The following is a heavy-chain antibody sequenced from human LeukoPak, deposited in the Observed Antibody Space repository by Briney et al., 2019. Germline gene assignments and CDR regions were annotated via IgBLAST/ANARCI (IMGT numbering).Heavy chain of an antibody. CDR2: IYTSGNT. Sequence: SETLSLTCTVSGGSISRSSFYWSWIRQPAGKGLEWIGRIYTSGNTNYNPSLQSRTSISIDTSKNQFSLKLSSVTAADTAVYYCARARIYCSSTSCYPPYYMDVWGKGTTVTVSS. CDR3: ARARIYCSSTSCYPPYYMDV. D-gene: IGHD2-2*01. V-gene: IGHV4-61*02. CDR1: GGSISRSSFY. J-gene: IGHJ6*03.